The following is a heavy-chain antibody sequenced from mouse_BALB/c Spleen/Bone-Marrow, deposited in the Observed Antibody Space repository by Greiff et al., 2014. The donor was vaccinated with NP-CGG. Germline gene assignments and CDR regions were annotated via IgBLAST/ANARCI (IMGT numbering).Heavy chain of an antibody. J-gene: IGHJ4*01. D-gene: IGHD1-2*01. CDR3: ARITTATGAMDY. CDR2: LWADGST. V-gene: IGHV2-9*02. CDR1: GFSLTTYG. Sequence: QVQVKESGPGLVAPSQSLSITCTVSGFSLTTYGVHWVRQPPGKGLEWLGVLWADGSTNYNSALMSRLSISKDNSKSQVFLKMNSLQTDDTAMYYCARITTATGAMDYWGQGTSVTVSS.